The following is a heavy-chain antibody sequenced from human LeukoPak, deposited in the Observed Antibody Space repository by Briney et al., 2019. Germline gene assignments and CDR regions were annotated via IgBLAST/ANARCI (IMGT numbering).Heavy chain of an antibody. J-gene: IGHJ4*02. CDR3: ATTRGCYWASPLDF. CDR2: INYSGTT. CDR1: GGSISDYH. D-gene: IGHD2-15*01. Sequence: KPSETLSLTCTVSGGSISDYHCNWLRQAPEKGLEWIGYINYSGTTNYNPSLTSRVTISADTSKTQVSLMVRSVTAADTAVYYCATTRGCYWASPLDFWGQGILVTVSS. V-gene: IGHV4-59*01.